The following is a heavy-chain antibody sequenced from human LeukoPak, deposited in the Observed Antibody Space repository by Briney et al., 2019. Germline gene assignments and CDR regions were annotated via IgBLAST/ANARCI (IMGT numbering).Heavy chain of an antibody. CDR3: ARVTDLCSSTSCRLGY. J-gene: IGHJ4*02. CDR2: IIPIFGTA. Sequence: ASVKVSCKASGGTFSSYAISWVRQAPGQGLEWMGGIIPIFGTANYAQKFQGRVTITADESTSTAYMELSSLRSEDTAVYYCARVTDLCSSTSCRLGYWGQGTLVTVSS. D-gene: IGHD2-2*01. V-gene: IGHV1-69*13. CDR1: GGTFSSYA.